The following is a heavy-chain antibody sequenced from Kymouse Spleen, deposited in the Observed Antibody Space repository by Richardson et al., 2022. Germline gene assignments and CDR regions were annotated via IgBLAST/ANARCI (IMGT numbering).Heavy chain of an antibody. CDR3: ARRAESEWSNYVFDY. V-gene: IGHV5-51*01. CDR2: IYPGDSDT. J-gene: IGHJ4*02. CDR1: GYSFTSYW. D-gene: IGHD4-11,IGHD4-11*01. Sequence: EVQLVQSGAEVKKPGESLKISCKGSGYSFTSYWIGWVRQMPGKGLEWMGIIYPGDSDTRYSPSFQGQVTISADKSISTAYLQWSSLKASDTAMYYCARRAESEWSNYVFDYWGQGTLVTVSS.